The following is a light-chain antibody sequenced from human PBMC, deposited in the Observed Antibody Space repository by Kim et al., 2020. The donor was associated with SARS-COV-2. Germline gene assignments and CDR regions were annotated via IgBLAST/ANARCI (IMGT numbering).Light chain of an antibody. CDR3: QQSYSTPQLT. Sequence: GDRVTITCRASQSISNYLNWYQQKPGKAPELLIYAASSLQSGVPSRFSGSGSGTDFTLTISSLQPEDFATYYCQQSYSTPQLTFGGGTKVDIK. CDR1: QSISNY. V-gene: IGKV1-39*01. J-gene: IGKJ4*01. CDR2: AAS.